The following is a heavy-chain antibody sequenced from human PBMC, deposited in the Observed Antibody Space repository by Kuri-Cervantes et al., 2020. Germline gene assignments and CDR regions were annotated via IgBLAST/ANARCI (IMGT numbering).Heavy chain of an antibody. V-gene: IGHV3-30*18. CDR3: AKGQWLVGFDY. J-gene: IGHJ4*02. CDR1: GFTFSSYA. Sequence: GGSLRLSCAASGFTFSSYAMHWVRQAPGKGLEWVAVISYDGSNKFYADSVKGRFTISRDNSKNTLYLQMNSLRAKDTAMYYCAKGQWLVGFDYWGQGTLVPSPQ. D-gene: IGHD6-19*01. CDR2: ISYDGSNK.